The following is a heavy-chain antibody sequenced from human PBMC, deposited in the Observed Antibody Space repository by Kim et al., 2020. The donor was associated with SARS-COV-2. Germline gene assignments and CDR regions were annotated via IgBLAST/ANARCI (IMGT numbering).Heavy chain of an antibody. V-gene: IGHV1-18*01. D-gene: IGHD3-9*01. Sequence: NTNYAQKLQGRVTMTTDTSTNTGYMALRSLRSDDTAVYYCARYYDIRMDVWGQGTTVTVSS. CDR2: NT. J-gene: IGHJ6*02. CDR3: ARYYDIRMDV.